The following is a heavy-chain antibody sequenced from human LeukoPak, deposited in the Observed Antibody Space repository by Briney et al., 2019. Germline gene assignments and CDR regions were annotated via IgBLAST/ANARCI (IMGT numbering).Heavy chain of an antibody. J-gene: IGHJ4*02. Sequence: SETLSLTCTVSGGSISSSSYYWGWIRQPPGKGLEWIGSIYYSGSTYYNPSLKSRVTISVDTSKNQFSLKLSSVTAADTAVYYCAGSTEAVAGWYFDYWGQGTLVTVSS. V-gene: IGHV4-39*07. CDR1: GGSISSSSYY. CDR3: AGSTEAVAGWYFDY. D-gene: IGHD6-19*01. CDR2: IYYSGST.